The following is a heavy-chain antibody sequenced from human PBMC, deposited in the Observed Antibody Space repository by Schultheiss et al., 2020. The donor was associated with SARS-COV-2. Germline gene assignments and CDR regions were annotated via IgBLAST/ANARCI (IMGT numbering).Heavy chain of an antibody. Sequence: GGSLRLSCAASGFTVSSNYMSWVRQAPGKGLEWVGRIKSKTDGGTTDYAAPVKGRFTISRDDSKNTLYLQMNSLKTEDTAVYYCARRRSGWYAPIDYWGQGTLVTVSS. CDR1: GFTVSSNY. CDR3: ARRRSGWYAPIDY. J-gene: IGHJ4*02. V-gene: IGHV3-15*01. D-gene: IGHD6-19*01. CDR2: IKSKTDGGTT.